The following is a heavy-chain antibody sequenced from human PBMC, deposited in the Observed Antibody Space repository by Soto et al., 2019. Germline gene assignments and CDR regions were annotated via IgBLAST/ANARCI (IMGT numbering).Heavy chain of an antibody. J-gene: IGHJ3*02. V-gene: IGHV4-4*07. CDR1: GGSISSYY. D-gene: IGHD2-2*01. CDR2: IYTSGST. Sequence: PSETLSLTCTVSGGSISSYYWSWIRQPAGKGPEWIGRIYTSGSTNYNPSLKSRVTMSVDTSKNQFSLKLSSVTAADTAVYYCARAGIVVVPAALDAFDIWGQGTMVTVSS. CDR3: ARAGIVVVPAALDAFDI.